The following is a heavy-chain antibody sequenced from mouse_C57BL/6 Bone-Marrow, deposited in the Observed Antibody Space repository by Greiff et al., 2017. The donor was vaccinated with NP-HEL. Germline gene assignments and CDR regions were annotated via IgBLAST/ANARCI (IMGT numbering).Heavy chain of an antibody. V-gene: IGHV5-4*01. CDR2: ISDGGSYT. J-gene: IGHJ2*01. D-gene: IGHD1-1*01. CDR3: AREEDYYGSSYYFDY. CDR1: GFTFSSYA. Sequence: DVMLVESGGGLVKPGGSLKLSCAASGFTFSSYAMSWVRQTPEKRLEWVATISDGGSYTYYPDNVKGRFTISRDNAKNNLYLQMSHLKSEDTAMYYCAREEDYYGSSYYFDYWGQGTTLTVSS.